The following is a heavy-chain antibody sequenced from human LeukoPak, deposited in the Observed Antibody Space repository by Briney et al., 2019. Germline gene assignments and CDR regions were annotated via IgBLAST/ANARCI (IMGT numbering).Heavy chain of an antibody. Sequence: PGGSLRLSCAASGFTFNTYPMHWVRQAPDKGLEWVAMISYHGSDEYYADSVKGRFTISRDNSKNTVYLQMNNPRVEDTAMYYCARVHDTTGYFHYFDSWGQGTLVTVSS. V-gene: IGHV3-30*04. J-gene: IGHJ4*02. CDR3: ARVHDTTGYFHYFDS. D-gene: IGHD3-9*01. CDR1: GFTFNTYP. CDR2: ISYHGSDE.